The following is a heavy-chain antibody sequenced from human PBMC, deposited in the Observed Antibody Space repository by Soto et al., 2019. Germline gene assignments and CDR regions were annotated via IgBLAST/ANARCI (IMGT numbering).Heavy chain of an antibody. CDR1: GYTFTSYG. Sequence: ASVKVSCKASGYTFTSYGIRWVRQAPGQGLEWMGWISTYNGNTNHAQKLQGRVTMTTETSTSTAYMELRSLRSDDTAMYYCARGPHFFYSIIVRFDYWGHGTLVTVSS. J-gene: IGHJ4*01. CDR3: ARGPHFFYSIIVRFDY. CDR2: ISTYNGNT. V-gene: IGHV1-18*01. D-gene: IGHD6-13*01.